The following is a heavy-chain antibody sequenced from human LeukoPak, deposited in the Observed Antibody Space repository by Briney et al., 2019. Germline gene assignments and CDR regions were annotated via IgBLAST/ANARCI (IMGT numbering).Heavy chain of an antibody. Sequence: GGSLRLSCATSGFTFSRSGMTWVRQPPGKGLEWVASFDGNADGTHYADSVKGRCTISRDNSKNTVYLQMNCLRAEDTAIYYCVKPRIIGLGWAQFDYWGQGSLVTVSS. CDR2: FDGNADGT. V-gene: IGHV3-23*01. J-gene: IGHJ4*02. CDR3: VKPRIIGLGWAQFDY. CDR1: GFTFSRSG. D-gene: IGHD2-15*01.